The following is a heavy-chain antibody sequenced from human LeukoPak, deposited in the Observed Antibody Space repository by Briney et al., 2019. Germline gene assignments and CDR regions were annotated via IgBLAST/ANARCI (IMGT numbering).Heavy chain of an antibody. J-gene: IGHJ3*02. CDR3: ARDSDYDSMGFDI. CDR1: WFTLNTYP. CDR2: LSFDGSDE. Sequence: GGSPKLSCAASWFTLNTYPMHLVGQAPGKGLEGVAFLSFDGSDEYYADSVQGRLTISRDNSKNTLYLQMNSLRAEDTAVYYCARDSDYDSMGFDIWGQGTMVTVSS. V-gene: IGHV3-30-3*01. D-gene: IGHD3-22*01.